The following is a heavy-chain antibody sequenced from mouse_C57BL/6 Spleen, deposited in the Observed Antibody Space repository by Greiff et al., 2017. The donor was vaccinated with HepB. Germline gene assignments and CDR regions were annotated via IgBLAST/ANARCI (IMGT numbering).Heavy chain of an antibody. CDR2: IHPNSGST. D-gene: IGHD1-1*01. J-gene: IGHJ4*01. CDR3: ARGFAPSHYYGSSYLYAMDY. V-gene: IGHV1-64*01. CDR1: GYTFTSYW. Sequence: QVQLQQPGAELVKPGASVKLSCKASGYTFTSYWMHWVKQRPGQGLEWIGMIHPNSGSTNYNEKFKSKATLTVDKSSSTAYMQLSSLTSEDSAVYYCARGFAPSHYYGSSYLYAMDYWGQGTSVTVSS.